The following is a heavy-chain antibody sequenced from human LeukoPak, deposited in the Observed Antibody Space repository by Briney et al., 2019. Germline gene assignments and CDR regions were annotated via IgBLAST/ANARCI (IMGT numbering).Heavy chain of an antibody. D-gene: IGHD6-13*01. CDR3: ARDAAADAFDI. J-gene: IGHJ3*02. Sequence: SETLSLTCTVSGGSISSYYWSWIRQPPGKGLEWIGYIYYSGSTNYNPSLKSRVTISVDTSKNQFSLKLSSVTAADTAVYYCARDAAADAFDIWGRGTMVTVSS. CDR2: IYYSGST. V-gene: IGHV4-59*01. CDR1: GGSISSYY.